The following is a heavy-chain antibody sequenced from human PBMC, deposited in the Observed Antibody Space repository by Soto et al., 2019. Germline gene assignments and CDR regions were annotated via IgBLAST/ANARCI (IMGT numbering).Heavy chain of an antibody. CDR3: ARLEGLATISYYFDF. Sequence: QLQLQESGPGLVKPSETLSLTCSVSDDSINSDKYYWGWIRQPPGKGLEWIGSVYYRGNAYYNPSRQNRVTISLDKSKSQFSLKLNSVTAADSAVYFCARLEGLATISYYFDFWGPGALVTVSS. D-gene: IGHD3-9*01. CDR1: DDSINSDKYY. CDR2: VYYRGNA. V-gene: IGHV4-39*01. J-gene: IGHJ4*02.